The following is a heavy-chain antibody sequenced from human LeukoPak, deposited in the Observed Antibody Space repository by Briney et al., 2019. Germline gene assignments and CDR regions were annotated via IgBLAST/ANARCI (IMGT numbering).Heavy chain of an antibody. Sequence: PGGSLRLSCAASGFTFSSYGMSWVRQAPGKGLEWVSAISGSGGSTYYADSVKGRFTISRDNSKNTLYLQMNSLRAEDTAVYYCAKVEAGYDYYYYYYMDVWGKGTTVTVSS. CDR2: ISGSGGST. D-gene: IGHD5-12*01. V-gene: IGHV3-23*01. CDR1: GFTFSSYG. CDR3: AKVEAGYDYYYYYYMDV. J-gene: IGHJ6*03.